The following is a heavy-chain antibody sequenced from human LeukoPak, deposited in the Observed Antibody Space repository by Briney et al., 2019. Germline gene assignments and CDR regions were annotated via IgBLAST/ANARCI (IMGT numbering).Heavy chain of an antibody. Sequence: PGRSLRLSCAASGFTFSSYGMHWVRQAPGKGLEWVAVIWYDGSNKYYADSVKGRFIISRDNSKNTLYLQMNSLRAEDTAVYYCARDDYGDYELFDYWGQGTLVTVSS. CDR3: ARDDYGDYELFDY. J-gene: IGHJ4*02. V-gene: IGHV3-33*01. CDR1: GFTFSSYG. D-gene: IGHD4-17*01. CDR2: IWYDGSNK.